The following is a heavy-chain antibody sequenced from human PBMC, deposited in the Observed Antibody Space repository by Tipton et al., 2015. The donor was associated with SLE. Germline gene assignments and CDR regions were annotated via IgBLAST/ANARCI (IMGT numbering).Heavy chain of an antibody. D-gene: IGHD3-10*01. V-gene: IGHV4-61*02. J-gene: IGHJ4*02. CDR1: GGSISSGSYY. CDR3: ARHALLISMVRGVTLPPFDY. CDR2: IYYSGST. Sequence: TLSLTCTVSGGSISSGSYYWSWIRQPAGKGLEWIGRIYYSGSTNYNPSLKSRVTISVDTSKNQFSLNLSSVTAADTAVYYCARHALLISMVRGVTLPPFDYWGQGTLVTVSS.